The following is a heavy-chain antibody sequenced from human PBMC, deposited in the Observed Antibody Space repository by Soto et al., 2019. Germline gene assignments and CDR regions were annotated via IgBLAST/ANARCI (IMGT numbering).Heavy chain of an antibody. D-gene: IGHD6-13*01. CDR2: ISSSSSYI. V-gene: IGHV3-21*01. CDR3: ARGPPGYRSSWYSWFDP. CDR1: GFTFSSYS. J-gene: IGHJ5*02. Sequence: EVQLVESGGGLVKPGGSLRLSCAASGFTFSSYSMNWVRQAPGKGLEWVSSISSSSSYIYYADSVKGRFTISRDNAKNSLYLQMNSLRAEDTAVYYCARGPPGYRSSWYSWFDPWGQGTLVTVSS.